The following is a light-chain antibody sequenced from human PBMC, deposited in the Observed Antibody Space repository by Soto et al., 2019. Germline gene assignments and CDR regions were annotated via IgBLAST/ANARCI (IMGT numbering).Light chain of an antibody. V-gene: IGLV2-14*01. J-gene: IGLJ2*01. CDR1: SSDVGGYNY. CDR2: EVT. Sequence: QSVLTQPASVSGSPGQSITISCTGTSSDVGGYNYVSWYQQHPGKAPRVVIFEVTKRPSGISDRFSGSKSGYTASLRISGLQAEDEADYFCLSYAGNSIWLFGGGTKVTVL. CDR3: LSYAGNSIWL.